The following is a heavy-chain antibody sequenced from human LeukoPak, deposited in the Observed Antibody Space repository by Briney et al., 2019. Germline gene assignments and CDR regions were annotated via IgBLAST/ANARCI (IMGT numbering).Heavy chain of an antibody. CDR3: AKYLTARGPPYALDV. CDR1: EFTFSSYA. CDR2: ITVSGGTT. D-gene: IGHD1-14*01. V-gene: IGHV3-23*01. Sequence: GGSLRLSCAASEFTFSSYAMQWVRQAPGKGLEWVSGITVSGGTTYYTDPVKGRFPISRDNFKNTLYLQMNSLRAEDTAVYYCAKYLTARGPPYALDVWGQGTTVTVSS. J-gene: IGHJ6*02.